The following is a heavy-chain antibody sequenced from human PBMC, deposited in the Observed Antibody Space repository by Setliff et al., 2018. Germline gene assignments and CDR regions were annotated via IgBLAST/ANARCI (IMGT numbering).Heavy chain of an antibody. Sequence: GSLRLSCAASGFNFKNFNMSWVRQPPGKGLEWIGEINHSGSTNYNPSLKSRVTISVDTSKNQFSLKLSSVTAADTALYYCTVYNTGSSKDHYWGQGTPVTVSS. CDR2: INHSGST. CDR1: GFNFKNFN. V-gene: IGHV4-34*08. CDR3: TVYNTGSSKDHY. J-gene: IGHJ4*02. D-gene: IGHD2-8*02.